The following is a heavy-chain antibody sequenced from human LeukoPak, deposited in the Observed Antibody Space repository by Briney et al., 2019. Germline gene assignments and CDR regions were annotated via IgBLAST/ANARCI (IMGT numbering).Heavy chain of an antibody. Sequence: GRSLRLFCAASGFTFSTYGMHWVRQAPGKGLEWVSDIWYNGNTYYADSVKGRFTISRDNSKSTLYLQMNSLRAEDTAVYYCAREEGVDGTSGINNWGQGTLVIVSS. CDR3: AREEGVDGTSGINN. CDR2: IWYNGNT. J-gene: IGHJ4*02. CDR1: GFTFSTYG. D-gene: IGHD4-23*01. V-gene: IGHV3-33*01.